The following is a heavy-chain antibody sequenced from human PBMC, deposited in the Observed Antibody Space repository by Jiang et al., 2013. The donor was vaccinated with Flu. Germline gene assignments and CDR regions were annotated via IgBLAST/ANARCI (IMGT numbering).Heavy chain of an antibody. Sequence: AMQWVRQARGQRLEWIGWIVVGSGNTNYAQKFQERVTITRDMSTSTAYMELSSLRSEDTAVYYCAGVGYYYDSSGYYSFLMKYYMDVWGKGTTVTVSS. V-gene: IGHV1-58*02. CDR2: IVVGSGNT. D-gene: IGHD3-22*01. J-gene: IGHJ6*03. CDR3: AGVGYYYDSSGYYSFLMKYYMDV. CDR1: A.